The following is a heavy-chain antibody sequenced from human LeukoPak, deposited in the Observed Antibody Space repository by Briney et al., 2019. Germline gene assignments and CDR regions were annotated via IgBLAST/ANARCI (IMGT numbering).Heavy chain of an antibody. V-gene: IGHV4-34*01. CDR3: ARDSTPLDAFDI. J-gene: IGHJ3*02. Sequence: SETLSLTCAVYGGSFSGYYWSWIRQPPGKGLEWIGEINHSGSNNYNPSLKSRVTISVDTSKNQFSLKLSSVTAADTAVYYCARDSTPLDAFDIWGQGTMVTVSS. CDR1: GGSFSGYY. CDR2: INHSGSN.